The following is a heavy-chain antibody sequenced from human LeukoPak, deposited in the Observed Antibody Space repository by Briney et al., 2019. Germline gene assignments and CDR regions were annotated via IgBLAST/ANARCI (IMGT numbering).Heavy chain of an antibody. V-gene: IGHV3-43*01. D-gene: IGHD6-19*01. CDR2: ISWNGARI. CDR1: GFTFAEYT. Sequence: GGSLRLSCAASGFTFAEYTMHWVRQAPGKGLEWVSLISWNGARIHYGDSVKGRFTISRDNSKNSLYLLMNSLRTEDTALYYCVKDLVAASENVRGWYPMDYWGQGTLVTASS. CDR3: VKDLVAASENVRGWYPMDY. J-gene: IGHJ4*02.